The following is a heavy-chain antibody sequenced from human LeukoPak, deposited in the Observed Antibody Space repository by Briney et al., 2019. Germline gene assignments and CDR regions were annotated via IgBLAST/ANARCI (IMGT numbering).Heavy chain of an antibody. CDR2: IIPIFGTA. CDR3: AREDRSGSYDY. V-gene: IGHV1-69*05. Sequence: GASVKVSXKASGGTFRSYAISWVRQAPGQGLEWMGGIIPIFGTANYAQKFQGRVTMTRDTSISTAYMELSRLRSDDTAVYYCAREDRSGSYDYWGQGTLVTVSS. D-gene: IGHD1-26*01. J-gene: IGHJ4*02. CDR1: GGTFRSYA.